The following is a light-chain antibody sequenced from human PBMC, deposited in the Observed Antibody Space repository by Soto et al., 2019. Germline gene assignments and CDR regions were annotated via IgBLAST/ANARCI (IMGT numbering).Light chain of an antibody. J-gene: IGKJ1*01. CDR1: QSIGDW. CDR2: KAS. CDR3: QHYDSYSPTWT. Sequence: DIQMTQSPSTLSASVGDRVSITCRASQSIGDWLAWYQQKPGKAPKLLIYKASNLQSGVPSRFSGSGSGTDFTLTISSLQPDDFATYYCQHYDSYSPTWTFCQGTKVDIK. V-gene: IGKV1-5*03.